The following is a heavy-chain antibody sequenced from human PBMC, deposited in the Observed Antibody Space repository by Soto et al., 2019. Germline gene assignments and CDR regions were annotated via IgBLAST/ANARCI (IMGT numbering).Heavy chain of an antibody. D-gene: IGHD6-6*01. CDR2: IIPIFGTA. CDR3: ASNAGISSSSESNYYYYGMDV. V-gene: IGHV1-69*01. J-gene: IGHJ6*02. CDR1: GGTFSSYA. Sequence: QVQLVQSGAEVKKPGSSVKVSCKASGGTFSSYAISWVRQAPGQGLEWMGGIIPIFGTANYAQKFQGRVTITADESTSTAYMELSSLRSEDTAVYYCASNAGISSSSESNYYYYGMDVWGQGTTVTVSS.